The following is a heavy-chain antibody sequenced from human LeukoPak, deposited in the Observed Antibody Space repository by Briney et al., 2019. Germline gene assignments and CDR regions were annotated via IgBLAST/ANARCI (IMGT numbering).Heavy chain of an antibody. V-gene: IGHV1-69*04. CDR3: ATDNSGTSPDS. D-gene: IGHD3-10*01. Sequence: ASVTVSCKASGGTFRSYAIGWVRQAPGQGLEWMGRIIPILLKTNYAPKFQGRVTITADKSTGTVYMDLRSLRSDDTAVYYCATDNSGTSPDSWGQGTLVTVSS. CDR1: GGTFRSYA. J-gene: IGHJ5*01. CDR2: IIPILLKT.